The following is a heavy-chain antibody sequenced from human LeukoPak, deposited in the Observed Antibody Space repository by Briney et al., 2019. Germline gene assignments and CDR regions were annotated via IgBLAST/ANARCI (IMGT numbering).Heavy chain of an antibody. CDR2: ISYSGST. V-gene: IGHV4-59*01. Sequence: WXWXXXXXGKXLEWIGYISYSGSTNYNPSLKSRLTMSVDRSKNQLSLKLSSVTAADTAVYYCATDRLYRGYSYGFDYWGQGTLVTVSS. D-gene: IGHD5-18*01. CDR3: ATDRLYRGYSYGFDY. J-gene: IGHJ4*02.